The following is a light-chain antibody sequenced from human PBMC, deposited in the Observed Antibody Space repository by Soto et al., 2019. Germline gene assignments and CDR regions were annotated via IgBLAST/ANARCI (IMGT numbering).Light chain of an antibody. CDR2: DVS. CDR1: SSDVGSYNL. J-gene: IGLJ1*01. CDR3: SSFTTISTYV. V-gene: IGLV2-14*02. Sequence: QSVLTQPASVSGSPGQSITISCTGTSSDVGSYNLVSWYQQHPGKAPKLMIYDVSNRPSGVSNRFSGSKSGNTASLTISGLQAEDEADYYCSSFTTISTYVFGTGTKLTVL.